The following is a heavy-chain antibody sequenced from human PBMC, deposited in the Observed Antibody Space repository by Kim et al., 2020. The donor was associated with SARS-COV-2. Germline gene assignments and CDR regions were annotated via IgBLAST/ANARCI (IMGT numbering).Heavy chain of an antibody. CDR3: AKSNSGAGSFDY. V-gene: IGHV3-30*18. J-gene: IGHJ4*02. CDR2: ISYDGSNK. Sequence: GGSLRLSCAASGFTFSSYGMHWVRQAPGKGLEWVAVISYDGSNKYYADSVKGRFTISRDNSKNTLYLQMNSLRAEDTAVYYCAKSNSGAGSFDYWGQGTLVTVSS. CDR1: GFTFSSYG. D-gene: IGHD2-15*01.